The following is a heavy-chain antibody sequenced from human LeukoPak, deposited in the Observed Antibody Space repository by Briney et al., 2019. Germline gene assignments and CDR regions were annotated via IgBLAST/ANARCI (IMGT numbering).Heavy chain of an antibody. CDR3: ARGPIQLWSLPY. D-gene: IGHD5-18*01. J-gene: IGHJ4*02. Sequence: SETLSLTCTVSGYSISSGYYWGWIRQPPGKGLEWIGSIYYSGSTYYNPSLKSRVTISVDTSKNQFSLKLSSVTAADTAVYYCARGPIQLWSLPYWGQGTLVTVSS. CDR2: IYYSGST. CDR1: GYSISSGYY. V-gene: IGHV4-38-2*02.